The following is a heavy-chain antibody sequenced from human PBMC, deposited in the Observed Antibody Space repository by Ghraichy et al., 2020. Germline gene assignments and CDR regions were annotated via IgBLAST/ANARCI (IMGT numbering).Heavy chain of an antibody. CDR1: GDSISSTSYY. D-gene: IGHD3-22*01. J-gene: IGHJ4*02. V-gene: IGHV4-39*01. CDR2: IYYSGST. Sequence: SETLSLTCTVSGDSISSTSYYWAWIRQPPGKGLEWIGSIYYSGSTYYNPSLKSRVTISEDTSKNQFSLKLSSVTAADTAVYFCAGTYDYYDSSGYPYTYFFDYWDQGTLVTVSS. CDR3: AGTYDYYDSSGYPYTYFFDY.